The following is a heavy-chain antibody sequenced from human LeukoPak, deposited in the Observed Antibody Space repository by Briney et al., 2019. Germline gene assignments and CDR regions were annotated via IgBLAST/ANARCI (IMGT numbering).Heavy chain of an antibody. Sequence: ASVKVSCKASGYTFTSYGISWVRQAPGQGLEWMGWISAYNGNTNYAQKFQGRVTMTRDMSTSTVYMELSSLRSEDTAVYYCARDNDFDYWGQGTLVTVS. J-gene: IGHJ4*02. D-gene: IGHD2-8*01. V-gene: IGHV1-18*01. CDR3: ARDNDFDY. CDR2: ISAYNGNT. CDR1: GYTFTSYG.